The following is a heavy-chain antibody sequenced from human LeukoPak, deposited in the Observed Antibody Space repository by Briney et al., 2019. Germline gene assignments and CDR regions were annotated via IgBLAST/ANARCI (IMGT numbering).Heavy chain of an antibody. J-gene: IGHJ3*02. CDR3: AKVPTYYSWGHAFDI. V-gene: IGHV3-23*01. CDR1: GFTFSSYA. CDR2: ISGSGGST. Sequence: AGGSLRLSCAASGFTFSSYAMSWVRQAPGKGLEWVSAISGSGGSTYYADSVKGRFTISRDNSKNTLYLQMNSLRAEDTAVYYCAKVPTYYSWGHAFDIWGQGTMVTVSS. D-gene: IGHD3-10*01.